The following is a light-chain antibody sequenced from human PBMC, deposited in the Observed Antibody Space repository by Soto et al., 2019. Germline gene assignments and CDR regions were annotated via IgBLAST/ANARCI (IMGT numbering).Light chain of an antibody. CDR1: SSDVGGYNY. CDR2: DVS. Sequence: QSALTQTRSVSGSPVQSVTSSCTGTSSDVGGYNYVSWYQQHPGKAPKVMIYDVSERPSGVPDRFSGSKSDNTASLTISGLQAEDEADYYCCSYSGSPRYVFGTATKLTVL. J-gene: IGLJ1*01. V-gene: IGLV2-11*01. CDR3: CSYSGSPRYV.